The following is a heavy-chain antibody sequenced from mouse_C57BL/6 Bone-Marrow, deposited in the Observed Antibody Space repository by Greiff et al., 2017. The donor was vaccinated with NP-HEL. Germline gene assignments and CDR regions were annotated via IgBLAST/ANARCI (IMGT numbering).Heavy chain of an antibody. Sequence: VQLVESGAELVRPGASVTLSCKASGYTFTDYEMHWVKQTPVHGLEWIGAIDPETGGTAYNQKFKGKAILTADKSSSTAYMELRSLTSEDSAVYYCTRYQCRDAMDYWGQGTSVTVSS. CDR1: GYTFTDYE. CDR3: TRYQCRDAMDY. D-gene: IGHD3-1*01. V-gene: IGHV1-15*01. CDR2: IDPETGGT. J-gene: IGHJ4*01.